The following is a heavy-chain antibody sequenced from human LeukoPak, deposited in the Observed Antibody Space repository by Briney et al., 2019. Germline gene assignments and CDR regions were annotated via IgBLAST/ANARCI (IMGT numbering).Heavy chain of an antibody. CDR2: ISYIGST. CDR1: DNSFSSHY. CDR3: ARDLVTVTKGFDI. J-gene: IGHJ3*02. Sequence: SETLSLTCAVSDNSFSSHYWTWIRQPPGKGLEWIGYISYIGSTNYNPSLKSRVTISIDTSKNQFSLKLSSVTAADTAVYYCARDLVTVTKGFDIWGQGTMVSVSS. V-gene: IGHV4-59*11. D-gene: IGHD4-17*01.